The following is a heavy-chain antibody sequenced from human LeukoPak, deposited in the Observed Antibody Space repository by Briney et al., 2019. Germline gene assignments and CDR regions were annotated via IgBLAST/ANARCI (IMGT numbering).Heavy chain of an antibody. J-gene: IGHJ5*02. V-gene: IGHV1-8*01. CDR1: GYTFTSYD. Sequence: ASVKVSCKASGYTFTSYDINWVPQATGQGLEWMGWMNPNSGNTGYAQKFQGRVTMTRNTSISTAYMELSSLRSEDTAVYYCARGDSSSFGWFDPWDQGTLVTVSS. CDR2: MNPNSGNT. CDR3: ARGDSSSFGWFDP. D-gene: IGHD6-13*01.